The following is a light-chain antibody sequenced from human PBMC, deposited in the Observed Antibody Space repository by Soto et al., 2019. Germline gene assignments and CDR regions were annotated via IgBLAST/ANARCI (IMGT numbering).Light chain of an antibody. CDR2: EVS. Sequence: QSALTQPPSASGSTGQSVTISCNGTSSDVGGYKYVSWYQQHPGKAPKLMTFEVSKRPSGVPDRFSGSKSGNTASLTVSGLQAEDEADYYCCSYAGSNNLVFGGGTQRTVL. V-gene: IGLV2-8*01. CDR3: CSYAGSNNLV. CDR1: SSDVGGYKY. J-gene: IGLJ2*01.